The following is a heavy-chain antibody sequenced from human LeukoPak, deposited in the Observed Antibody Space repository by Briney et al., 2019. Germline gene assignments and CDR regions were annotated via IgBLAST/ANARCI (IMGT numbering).Heavy chain of an antibody. Sequence: GGSLRLSCAASGFTFSSYGMHWVRQAPGKGLEWVAVISYDGSNKYYADSVKGRFTISRDNSKNTLYLQMNSLRAEDTAVYYCAKGGVKIYYYYGMGVWGQGTTVTVSS. CDR2: ISYDGSNK. V-gene: IGHV3-30*18. CDR1: GFTFSSYG. D-gene: IGHD1-26*01. CDR3: AKGGVKIYYYYGMGV. J-gene: IGHJ6*02.